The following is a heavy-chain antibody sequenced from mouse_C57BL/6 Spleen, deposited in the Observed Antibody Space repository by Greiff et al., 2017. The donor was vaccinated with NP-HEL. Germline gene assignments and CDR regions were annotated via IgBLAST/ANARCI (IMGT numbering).Heavy chain of an antibody. V-gene: IGHV1-26*01. J-gene: IGHJ2*01. Sequence: EVQLQQSGPELVKPGASVKISCKASGYTFTDYYMNWVKQSHGKSLEWIGDINPNNGGTSYNQKFKGKATLTVDKSSSTAYMELRSLTSEDSAVYYCARSSSGWEFDYWGQGTTLTVSS. CDR1: GYTFTDYY. D-gene: IGHD3-2*02. CDR3: ARSSSGWEFDY. CDR2: INPNNGGT.